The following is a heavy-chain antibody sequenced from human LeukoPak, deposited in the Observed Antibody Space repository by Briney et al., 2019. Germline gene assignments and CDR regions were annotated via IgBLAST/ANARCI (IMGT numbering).Heavy chain of an antibody. V-gene: IGHV4-31*11. D-gene: IGHD4-17*01. CDR2: IYYSGST. J-gene: IGHJ4*02. CDR3: ARGGTTVYYFDY. Sequence: SETLSLTCAVSGGSISSGGYSWSWIRQPPGKGLEWIGYIYYSGSTYYNPSLKSRVTISVDTSKNQFSLKLSSVTAADTAVYYCARGGTTVYYFDYWGQGTLVTVSS. CDR1: GGSISSGGYS.